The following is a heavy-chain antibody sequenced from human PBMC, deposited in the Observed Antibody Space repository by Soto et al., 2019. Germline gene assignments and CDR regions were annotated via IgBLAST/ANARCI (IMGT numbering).Heavy chain of an antibody. Sequence: PSETLSLTCTVSGGSISSGDYYWGWIRQPPGKDLEWIGYIYYSGSTYYNPSLKSRVTISVDTSKNQFSLKLSSVTAADTAVYYCSSNSYGYTFYDDWGQGTLVTVSS. CDR1: GGSISSGDYY. D-gene: IGHD5-18*01. CDR2: IYYSGST. CDR3: SSNSYGYTFYDD. V-gene: IGHV4-30-4*01. J-gene: IGHJ4*02.